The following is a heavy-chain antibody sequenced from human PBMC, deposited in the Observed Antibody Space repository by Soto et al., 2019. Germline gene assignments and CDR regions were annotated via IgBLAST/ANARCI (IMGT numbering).Heavy chain of an antibody. J-gene: IGHJ5*02. CDR2: INHSGST. CDR1: CGSFSGYY. D-gene: IGHD5-12*01. V-gene: IGHV4-34*01. Sequence: SETLSLTCAVYCGSFSGYYWSWIRQPPGKGLDVIGEINHSGSTNYNPSLKSRVNISVDTSKNHFSLKLSSVTAADTAVYYCARAQVATTRLDPWAQGTLVIVSS. CDR3: ARAQVATTRLDP.